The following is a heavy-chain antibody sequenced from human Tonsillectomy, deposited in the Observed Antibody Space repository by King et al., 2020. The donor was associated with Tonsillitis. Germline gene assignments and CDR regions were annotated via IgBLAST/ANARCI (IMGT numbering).Heavy chain of an antibody. V-gene: IGHV4-34*01. CDR1: GGSFSGYY. D-gene: IGHD3-16*02. Sequence: VQLQQWGAGLLKPSETLSLTCAVYGGSFSGYYWSWIRQPPGKGLEWIGEINHSGSTNYNPPLKSRVTISVDTSKNQFSLKLSSVTAADTAVYYCARGRGDYVGGSYRYLLDYWGQGTLVTVSS. J-gene: IGHJ4*02. CDR3: ARGRGDYVGGSYRYLLDY. CDR2: INHSGST.